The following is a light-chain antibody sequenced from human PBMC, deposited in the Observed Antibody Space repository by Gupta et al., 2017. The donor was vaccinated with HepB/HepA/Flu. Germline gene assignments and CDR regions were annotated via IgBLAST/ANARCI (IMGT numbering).Light chain of an antibody. CDR2: AAS. CDR1: QGIFNY. J-gene: IGKJ4*01. V-gene: IGKV1-27*01. Sequence: DIQLTQYPSSLSASIGYRVTITCRASQGIFNYLAWYQQKPGKVPKLLIYAASNLQSGVPSRFSGSGSGTDFTLTISSLQPEDVGTYYCQKYNSAPLTFGGGTTVEIK. CDR3: QKYNSAPLT.